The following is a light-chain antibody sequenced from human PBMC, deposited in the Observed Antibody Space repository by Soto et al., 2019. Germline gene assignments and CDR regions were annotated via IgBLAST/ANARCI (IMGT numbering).Light chain of an antibody. J-gene: IGKJ3*01. CDR3: QQYGSSAFT. V-gene: IGKV3-20*01. Sequence: ENVLTQSPGTLSLSPGERATLSCRASQSVSSSYLAWYQQKPGQAPRLLIYGASSRATGIPDRFSGSGSGTDFTLTISRLEPEDSAVYYCQQYGSSAFTFGPGTEVDIK. CDR2: GAS. CDR1: QSVSSSY.